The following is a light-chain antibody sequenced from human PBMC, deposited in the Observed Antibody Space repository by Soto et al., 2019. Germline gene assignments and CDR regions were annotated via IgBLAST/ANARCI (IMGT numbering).Light chain of an antibody. CDR3: HQSYSTPRLT. J-gene: IGKJ4*01. CDR1: QSISIY. CDR2: AAS. Sequence: DIQMTQSPSSLSASVGDRVTITCRASQSISIYLNWYQQKPGKAPKFLIYAASSLQSGVSSRFSGSESGTDFTLTISSLQPEDFATYYCHQSYSTPRLTFGGGTKVEIK. V-gene: IGKV1-39*01.